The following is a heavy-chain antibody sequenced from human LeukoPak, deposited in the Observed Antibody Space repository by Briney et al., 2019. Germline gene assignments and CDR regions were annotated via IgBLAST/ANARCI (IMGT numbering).Heavy chain of an antibody. V-gene: IGHV3-21*01. CDR2: ISGGSGYI. CDR1: GFTFSSYS. D-gene: IGHD6-19*01. J-gene: IGHJ4*02. CDR3: ARAIAVAEGY. Sequence: GGSLRLSCAASGFTFSSYSMNWVRQAPGKGLEWVSYISGGSGYIYYADTVKGRFTISRDNAKNSLYLQMNSLRAEDTAVYYCARAIAVAEGYWGQGTLVTVSS.